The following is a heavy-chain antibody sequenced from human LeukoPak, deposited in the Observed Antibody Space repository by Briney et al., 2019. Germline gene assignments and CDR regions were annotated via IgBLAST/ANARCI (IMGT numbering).Heavy chain of an antibody. CDR2: IYYSGST. Sequence: SSETLSLTCTVSGGSISSYYWSWIRQPPGKGLEWIGYIYYSGSTNYNPSLKSRVTISVDTSKNQFSLKLSSVTAADTAVYYCARDRPYYDSSGYRTYYFDYWGQGTLVTVSS. J-gene: IGHJ4*02. CDR1: GGSISSYY. V-gene: IGHV4-59*01. CDR3: ARDRPYYDSSGYRTYYFDY. D-gene: IGHD3-22*01.